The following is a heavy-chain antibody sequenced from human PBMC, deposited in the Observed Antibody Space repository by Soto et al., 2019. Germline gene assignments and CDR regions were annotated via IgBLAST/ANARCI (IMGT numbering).Heavy chain of an antibody. D-gene: IGHD5-12*01. CDR2: ITGSGGST. Sequence: GGSLRLSCAASGFTSSSYATSWVRQAPGQGLEWGSVITGSGGSTFYAASVKGRITISRDDSKSMPYLQMDSLKTEDTGVYYCTRGRDGYNPHYFLYWGQGALVTASS. CDR3: TRGRDGYNPHYFLY. V-gene: IGHV3-23*01. CDR1: GFTSSSYA. J-gene: IGHJ4*02.